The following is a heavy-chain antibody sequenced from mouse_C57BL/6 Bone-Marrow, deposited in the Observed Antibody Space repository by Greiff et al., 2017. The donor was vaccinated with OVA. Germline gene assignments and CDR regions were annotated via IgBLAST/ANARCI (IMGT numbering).Heavy chain of an antibody. V-gene: IGHV1-81*01. D-gene: IGHD4-1*01. Sequence: VKLQESGAELARPGASVKLSCKASGYTFTSYGISWVKQRTGQGLEWIGEIYPRSGNTYYNEKFKGKATLTADKSSSTAYMELRSLTSEDSAVYFCAELGPFFAYWGQGTLVTVSA. CDR3: AELGPFFAY. J-gene: IGHJ3*01. CDR2: IYPRSGNT. CDR1: GYTFTSYG.